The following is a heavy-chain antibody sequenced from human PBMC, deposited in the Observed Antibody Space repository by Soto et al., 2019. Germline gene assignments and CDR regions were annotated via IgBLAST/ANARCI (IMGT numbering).Heavy chain of an antibody. D-gene: IGHD6-19*01. CDR3: ARGPMAIAVAGPDAFDI. Sequence: QVQLQQWGAGLLKPSETLSLTCAVYGGSFSGYYWSWIRQPPGKGLEWIGEINHSGSTNYNPSLKSRVTISVDTSKNQFSLKLSSVTAADTAVYYCARGPMAIAVAGPDAFDIWGQGTMVTVSS. V-gene: IGHV4-34*01. CDR2: INHSGST. J-gene: IGHJ3*02. CDR1: GGSFSGYY.